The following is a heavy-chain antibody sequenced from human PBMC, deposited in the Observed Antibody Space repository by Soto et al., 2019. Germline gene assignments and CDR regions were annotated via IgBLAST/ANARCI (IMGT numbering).Heavy chain of an antibody. CDR3: GGIAVPGDLNYMDV. Sequence: SETLSLTCTVSGGSVSSGSYYWSWIRQPPGKGLEWIGYIYYSGSTNYNPSLKSRVTISVDTSKNQFSLKLSSVTAADTAVYYCGGIAVPGDLNYMDVWGQGTLVTVSS. CDR2: IYYSGST. J-gene: IGHJ4*02. V-gene: IGHV4-61*01. D-gene: IGHD6-19*01. CDR1: GGSVSSGSYY.